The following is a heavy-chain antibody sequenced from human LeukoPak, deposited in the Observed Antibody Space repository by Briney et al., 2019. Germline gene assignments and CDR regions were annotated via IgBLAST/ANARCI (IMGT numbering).Heavy chain of an antibody. J-gene: IGHJ5*02. CDR3: TRHLLGATWFDP. Sequence: PSETLSLTCTVSGGSISSYYWSWIRQPPGKGLEWIGEINHSGSTNYNPSLKSRVTMSVDTSKNQFSLRLTSVTAAGTAVYYCTRHLLGATWFDPWGQGTQVTVSS. CDR1: GGSISSYY. V-gene: IGHV4-34*01. CDR2: INHSGST. D-gene: IGHD1-26*01.